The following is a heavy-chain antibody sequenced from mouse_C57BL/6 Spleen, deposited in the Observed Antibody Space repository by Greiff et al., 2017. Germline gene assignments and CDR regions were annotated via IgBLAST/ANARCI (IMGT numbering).Heavy chain of an antibody. CDR1: GFNIKDYY. V-gene: IGHV14-2*01. J-gene: IGHJ3*01. D-gene: IGHD1-1*01. CDR2: IDPEDGET. Sequence: EVQVVESGAELVKPGASVKLSCTASGFNIKDYYMHWVKQRTEQGLEWIGRIDPEDGETKYAPKFQGKATITADTSSNTAYLQLSSLTSEDTAVYYCAQIPLITTVKGPPGSAYWGQGTLVTVSA. CDR3: AQIPLITTVKGPPGSAY.